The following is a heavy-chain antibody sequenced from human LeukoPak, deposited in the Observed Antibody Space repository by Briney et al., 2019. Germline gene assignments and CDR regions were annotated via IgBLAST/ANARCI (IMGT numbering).Heavy chain of an antibody. CDR3: AGYSKPLYYYYYYMDV. CDR1: GFTFSSYS. D-gene: IGHD4-11*01. CDR2: ISSSSSYI. V-gene: IGHV3-21*01. J-gene: IGHJ6*03. Sequence: GGSLRLSCAASGFTFSSYSMNWVRQAPGKGLEWVSSISSSSSYIYYADSVKGRFTISRDNAKNSLYLQMNSLRAEDTAVYYCAGYSKPLYYYYYYMDVWGKGTTVTVSS.